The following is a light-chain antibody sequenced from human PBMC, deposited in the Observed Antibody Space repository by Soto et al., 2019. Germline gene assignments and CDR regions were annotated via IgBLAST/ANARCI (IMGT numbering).Light chain of an antibody. J-gene: IGKJ2*01. V-gene: IGKV1-6*01. Sequence: AIPMTQSPSSLSASVGDRVTITCRASQGIRNDLGWYQQKPGKAPKLLIYAASSLQSGVPSRFSGSGSGTDFTLTINSLQPEDFATYYCLQDYNYPYTFGQGTKLEI. CDR3: LQDYNYPYT. CDR2: AAS. CDR1: QGIRND.